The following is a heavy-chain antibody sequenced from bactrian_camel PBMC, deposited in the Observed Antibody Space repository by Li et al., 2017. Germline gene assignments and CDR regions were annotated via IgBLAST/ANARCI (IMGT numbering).Heavy chain of an antibody. CDR1: GITFSRHD. D-gene: IGHD1*01. CDR2: ISSGGSTK. Sequence: VQLVESGGGLVQPGESLRLSCVASGITFSRHDMSWVRQAPGKGLEWVSTISSGGSTKVLANSVTGRFAISKVNAEKTLYLQMSNLKPEDTATYYCAAQYTGISGCYATSLAPASFDYWGQRTQVTVS. CDR3: AAQYTGISGCYATSLAPASFDY. V-gene: IGHV3S40*01. J-gene: IGHJ4*01.